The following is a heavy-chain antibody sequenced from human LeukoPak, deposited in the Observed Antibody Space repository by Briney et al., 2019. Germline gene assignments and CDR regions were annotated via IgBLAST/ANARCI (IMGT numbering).Heavy chain of an antibody. CDR2: VKSRSAGETT. Sequence: PGGSLRLSCAASGFSISNDWMSWVRQAPGKGLEWVARVKSRSAGETTGYAAPVKGRFTISRDDSKNTLYLQMNSLKTEDTAVYYCTLIQGWGSGSYYRDFWGQGTLVTVSS. D-gene: IGHD3-10*01. CDR3: TLIQGWGSGSYYRDF. CDR1: GFSISNDW. J-gene: IGHJ4*02. V-gene: IGHV3-15*01.